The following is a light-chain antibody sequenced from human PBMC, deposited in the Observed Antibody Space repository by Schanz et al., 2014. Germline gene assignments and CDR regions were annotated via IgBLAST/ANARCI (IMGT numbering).Light chain of an antibody. V-gene: IGKV3-11*01. Sequence: EIVLTQSPGTLSLSPGERATLSCRASQSVSNNYLGWSQQKPGQAPRLLIYDASNRATGIPARFSGSGSGTDFTLTISSLEPEDFAVYSCQQRSNWPPSFGPGTKVDIK. CDR3: QQRSNWPPS. CDR2: DAS. J-gene: IGKJ3*01. CDR1: QSVSNNY.